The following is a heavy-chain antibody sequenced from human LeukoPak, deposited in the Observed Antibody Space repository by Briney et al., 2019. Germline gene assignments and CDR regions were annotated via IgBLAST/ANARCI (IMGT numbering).Heavy chain of an antibody. CDR1: GFTFNSYE. Sequence: GGSLRLSCAASGFTFNSYEMNWVRQAPGKGLEWVSYISSSGSTIYYADSVKGRFTISRDNAKNSLYLQMNSLRAEDTAVYYCARMTGCYDGSGNYYSDYWGQGTLVTVSS. CDR3: ARMTGCYDGSGNYYSDY. J-gene: IGHJ4*02. CDR2: ISSSGSTI. V-gene: IGHV3-48*03. D-gene: IGHD3-22*01.